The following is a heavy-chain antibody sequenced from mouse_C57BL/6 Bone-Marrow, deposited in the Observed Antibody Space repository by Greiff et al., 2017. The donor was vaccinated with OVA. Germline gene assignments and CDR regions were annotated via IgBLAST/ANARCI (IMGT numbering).Heavy chain of an antibody. D-gene: IGHD2-4*01. V-gene: IGHV1-4*01. CDR3: ARGGLRLYAMDY. CDR2: INPSSGYT. J-gene: IGHJ4*01. Sequence: QVHVKQSGAELARPGASVKMSCKASGYTFTSYTMHWVKQRPGQGLEWIGYINPSSGYTKYNQKFKDKATLTADKSSSTAYMQLSSLTSEDSAVYYCARGGLRLYAMDYWGQGTAVTVSS. CDR1: GYTFTSYT.